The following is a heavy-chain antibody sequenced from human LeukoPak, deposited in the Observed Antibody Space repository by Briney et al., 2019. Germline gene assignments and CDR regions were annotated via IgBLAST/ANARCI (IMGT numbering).Heavy chain of an antibody. J-gene: IGHJ4*02. CDR1: DFSTSSNYF. CDR2: IYHGGST. V-gene: IGHV4-38-2*02. Sequence: SETLSLTCTVSDFSTSSNYFWGWIRQPPEKGLEWIGSIYHGGSTYYNSSLKSRVTMSVDTSKNQFSLKVTSMTAADTAVYYCARATTSGFDCWGQGTLVTVSS. D-gene: IGHD2/OR15-2a*01. CDR3: ARATTSGFDC.